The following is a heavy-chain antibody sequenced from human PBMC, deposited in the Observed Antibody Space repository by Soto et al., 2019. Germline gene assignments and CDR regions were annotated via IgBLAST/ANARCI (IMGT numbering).Heavy chain of an antibody. V-gene: IGHV3-30-3*01. CDR3: ARKDDILTGYYGLGMDV. J-gene: IGHJ6*02. D-gene: IGHD3-9*01. CDR2: ISYDGSNK. Sequence: GGSLRLSCAASGFTFSSYAMHWVRQAPGKGLEWVAVISYDGSNKYYADSVKGRFTISRDNSKNTLYLQMNSLRAEDTAVYYCARKDDILTGYYGLGMDVWGQGTTVTVSS. CDR1: GFTFSSYA.